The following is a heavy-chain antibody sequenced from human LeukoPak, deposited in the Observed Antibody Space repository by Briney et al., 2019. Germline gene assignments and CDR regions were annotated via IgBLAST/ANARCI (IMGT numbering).Heavy chain of an antibody. CDR1: GGSISSSSYY. CDR3: ARVDGRLDFDY. J-gene: IGHJ4*02. D-gene: IGHD6-25*01. V-gene: IGHV4-39*07. Sequence: SETLSLTCTVSGGSISSSSYYWGWIRQPPGKGLEWIGSIYYSGSTYYNPSLKSRVTISVDTSKNQFSLKLSSVTAADTAVYCCARVDGRLDFDYWGQGTLVTVSS. CDR2: IYYSGST.